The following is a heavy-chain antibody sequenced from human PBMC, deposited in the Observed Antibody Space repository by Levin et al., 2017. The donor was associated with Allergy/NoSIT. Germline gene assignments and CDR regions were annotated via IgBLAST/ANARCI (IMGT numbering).Heavy chain of an antibody. Sequence: GESLKISCAASGFTFSSYAMHWVRQAPGKGLEWVAVISYDGSNKYYADSVKGRLTISRDNSKNTLYLQMNSLRAEDTAVYYCARTWFGGADNYDYWGQGTLVTVSS. D-gene: IGHD3-10*01. J-gene: IGHJ4*02. V-gene: IGHV3-30*04. CDR3: ARTWFGGADNYDY. CDR2: ISYDGSNK. CDR1: GFTFSSYA.